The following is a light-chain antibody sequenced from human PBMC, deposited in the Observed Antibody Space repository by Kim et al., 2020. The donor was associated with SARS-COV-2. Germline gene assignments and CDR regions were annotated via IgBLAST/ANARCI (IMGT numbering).Light chain of an antibody. CDR1: SGDSGDNY. Sequence: ISCTGSSGDSGDNYVQWYQERPDSAPTTVIHQHHHRPSGVPGRFSGSIDRSSNTASLTISGLTAEDEADYYCQSYDNNNRWVFGGGTKVTVL. CDR2: QHH. J-gene: IGLJ3*02. CDR3: QSYDNNNRWV. V-gene: IGLV6-57*02.